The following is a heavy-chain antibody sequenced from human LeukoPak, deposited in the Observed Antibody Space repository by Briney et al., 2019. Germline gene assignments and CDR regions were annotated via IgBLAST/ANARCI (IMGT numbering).Heavy chain of an antibody. CDR2: IYYSGTT. CDR3: ARVPEVGYSGYPPGGSYNWFDP. J-gene: IGHJ5*02. D-gene: IGHD5-12*01. V-gene: IGHV4-39*07. Sequence: PSETLSLTCTVSGGSISTSSYYWGWIRQPPGKGLEWIAYIYYSGTTYYNPSLKSRVTISVDTSKNQFSLKLSSVTAADTAVYYCARVPEVGYSGYPPGGSYNWFDPWGQGTLVTVSS. CDR1: GGSISTSSYY.